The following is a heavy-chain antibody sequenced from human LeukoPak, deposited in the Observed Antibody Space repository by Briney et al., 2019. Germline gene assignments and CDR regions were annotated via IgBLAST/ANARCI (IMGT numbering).Heavy chain of an antibody. V-gene: IGHV3-23*01. CDR3: AKRCVRGWSTDAFDF. D-gene: IGHD6-19*01. CDR2: ISGSGGST. Sequence: GGSLRLSCAASGFTFSSYAMSWVRQAPGKGLEWVSAISGSGGSTYYADSVKGRFTISRDNSKNTLYLQMNSLRAEDRAVYYCAKRCVRGWSTDAFDFWGQGTKVTVSS. J-gene: IGHJ3*01. CDR1: GFTFSSYA.